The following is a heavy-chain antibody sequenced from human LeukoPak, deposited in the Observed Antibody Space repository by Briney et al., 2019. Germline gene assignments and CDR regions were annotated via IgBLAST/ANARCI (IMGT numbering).Heavy chain of an antibody. Sequence: PGGSLRLSCAASGFTFSSYWMSWVRQAPGKGLEWVANIKQDGSEKYYVDSVKGRFTISRDNAKNSLYLQMNSLRAEDTAVYYCARPWIGVGADGYYFDYWGQGTLVTVSS. CDR3: ARPWIGVGADGYYFDY. CDR2: IKQDGSEK. CDR1: GFTFSSYW. V-gene: IGHV3-7*01. J-gene: IGHJ4*01. D-gene: IGHD1-26*01.